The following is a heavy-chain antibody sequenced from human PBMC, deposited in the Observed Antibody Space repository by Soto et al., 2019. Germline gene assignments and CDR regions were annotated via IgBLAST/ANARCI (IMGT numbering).Heavy chain of an antibody. CDR3: ARSARDDDGYHYLDS. CDR1: GCIFTYRY. CDR2: IIPYNGNT. Sequence: SSVRVSCKASGCIFTYRYLSWVRQASGQALEWMGWIIPYNGNTNYAQKLQERFSITRESSLSTVYMELSSLRSDDTGMYYCARSARDDDGYHYLDSWSQGTLVTVSS. V-gene: IGHV1-45*02. J-gene: IGHJ5*01. D-gene: IGHD5-18*01.